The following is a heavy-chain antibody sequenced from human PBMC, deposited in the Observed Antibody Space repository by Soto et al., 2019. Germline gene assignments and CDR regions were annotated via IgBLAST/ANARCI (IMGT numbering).Heavy chain of an antibody. CDR1: GGSFSGYY. V-gene: IGHV4-34*01. CDR2: INHSGSN. D-gene: IGHD5-18*01. J-gene: IGHJ6*02. CDR3: ARGPGTAMAYAKYYGMDV. Sequence: SATLSLTCAFYGGSFSGYYWSWIRQPPGKGLEWIGEINHSGSNNYNPSLKSRVTTSLDTSKNQFSLKLSSVTAADTAVYYCARGPGTAMAYAKYYGMDVWGQGTTVT.